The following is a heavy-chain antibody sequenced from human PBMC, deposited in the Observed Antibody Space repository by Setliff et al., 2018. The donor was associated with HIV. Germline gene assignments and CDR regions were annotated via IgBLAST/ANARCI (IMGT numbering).Heavy chain of an antibody. CDR3: AKDGDYRNGDYDAFDI. CDR1: GFTFSVHG. D-gene: IGHD4-4*01. Sequence: PGGSLRLSCAASGFTFSVHGMHWVRQAPGKGLEWVAFINYDESSEYYAGSVKGRVSISRDNSKNTVDLHMNSLRTEDTAVYYCAKDGDYRNGDYDAFDIWGLVTMVTVSS. J-gene: IGHJ3*02. V-gene: IGHV3-30*02. CDR2: INYDESSE.